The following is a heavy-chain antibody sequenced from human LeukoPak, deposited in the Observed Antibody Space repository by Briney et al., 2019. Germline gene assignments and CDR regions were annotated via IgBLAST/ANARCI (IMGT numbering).Heavy chain of an antibody. CDR2: ISYDGSNK. Sequence: GGSLRLSCAASGFTFSSYAMHWVRQAPGKGLEWVAVISYDGSNKYYADSVKGRFTISRDNSKNTLYLQMNSLRAEDTAVYYCARGPPLWPKIAVAGTDFDYWGQGTLVTVSS. CDR3: ARGPPLWPKIAVAGTDFDY. CDR1: GFTFSSYA. J-gene: IGHJ4*02. V-gene: IGHV3-30-3*01. D-gene: IGHD6-19*01.